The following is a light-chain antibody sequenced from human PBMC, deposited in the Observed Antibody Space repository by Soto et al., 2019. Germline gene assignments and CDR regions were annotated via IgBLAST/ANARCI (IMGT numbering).Light chain of an antibody. Sequence: DIRMTQSPSSLSASVGDRVTITCRASQGISNYLAWYQQKPGKVPKLLIYGASTLQSGVPSRFSGSGSGTDFTLTISSLQPEDGATYYCQKYNSAPTFGQGTKVEVK. J-gene: IGKJ1*01. CDR1: QGISNY. CDR3: QKYNSAPT. V-gene: IGKV1-27*01. CDR2: GAS.